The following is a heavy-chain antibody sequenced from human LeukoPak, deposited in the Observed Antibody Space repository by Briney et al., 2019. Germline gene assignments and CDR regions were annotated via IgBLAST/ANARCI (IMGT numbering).Heavy chain of an antibody. CDR2: IIPIFGTA. CDR3: ARDRRDGYNSPFDY. D-gene: IGHD5-24*01. CDR1: GGTFSSYA. V-gene: IGHV1-69*05. Sequence: SVKVSCKASGGTFSSYAISWVRQAPGQGLEWMGGIIPIFGTANYAQKFQGRVTITTDESTSTAYMELSSLRSEDMAVYYCARDRRDGYNSPFDYWGQGTLVTVSS. J-gene: IGHJ4*02.